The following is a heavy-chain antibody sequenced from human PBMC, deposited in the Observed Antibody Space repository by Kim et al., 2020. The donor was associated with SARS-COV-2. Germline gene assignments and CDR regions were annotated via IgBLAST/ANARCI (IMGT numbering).Heavy chain of an antibody. CDR2: VKRKTDGETT. D-gene: IGHD2-21*02. V-gene: IGHV3-15*01. CDR1: GFTFANAW. Sequence: GGSLRLSCAASGFTFANAWMSWVRQAPGKGLEWIGRVKRKTDGETTDYAAAVRGRFTISRDDSQNTLYLQMNSLKTEDTAVYYCATCGGDCYWYFDLWGRGTLVTVSS. J-gene: IGHJ2*01. CDR3: ATCGGDCYWYFDL.